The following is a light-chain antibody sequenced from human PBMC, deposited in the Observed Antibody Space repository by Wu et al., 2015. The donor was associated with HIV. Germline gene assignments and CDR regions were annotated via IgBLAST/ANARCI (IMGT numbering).Light chain of an antibody. V-gene: IGKV1-27*01. CDR2: AAS. J-gene: IGKJ2*01. CDR1: QGISNF. Sequence: DIQMTQSPSSLSASVGDRVTITCRASQGISNFLAWYQQKPGKPPKVLIYAASTLQSGVPSRFSGSGPGTDFTLTISRLEPEDFAVYYCQQYGSSPETFGQGTKLEIK. CDR3: QQYGSSPET.